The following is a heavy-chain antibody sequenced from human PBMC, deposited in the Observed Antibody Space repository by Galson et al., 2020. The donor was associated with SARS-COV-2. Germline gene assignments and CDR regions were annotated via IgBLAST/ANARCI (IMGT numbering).Heavy chain of an antibody. CDR2: ISGSGGGGTT. D-gene: IGHD2-15*01. CDR3: AKGWGDTDFVVVEAAEDAFDM. Sequence: GESLKISCATSGFTFSNYAMTWVRPAPGKGLEWVSGISGSGGGGTTFYAASVQGRFTISRDNSKNTLYLQMNSLRAEDTALYFCAKGWGDTDFVVVEAAEDAFDMWGPGTRVTVSA. CDR1: GFTFSNYA. J-gene: IGHJ3*02. V-gene: IGHV3-23*01.